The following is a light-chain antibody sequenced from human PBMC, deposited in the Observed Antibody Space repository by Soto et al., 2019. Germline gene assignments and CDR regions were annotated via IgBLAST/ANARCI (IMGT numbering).Light chain of an antibody. J-gene: IGLJ2*01. CDR1: SSDVGGYNY. V-gene: IGLV2-14*01. Sequence: QSALTQPASVSGSLGQSITISCTVISSDVGGYNYVSWYQQYPGKAPKLMIYDVSDRPSGVSNRFSGSKSGNTASLTISGLQAEDEADYYCSSYTSSSSLFGGGTQLTVL. CDR2: DVS. CDR3: SSYTSSSSL.